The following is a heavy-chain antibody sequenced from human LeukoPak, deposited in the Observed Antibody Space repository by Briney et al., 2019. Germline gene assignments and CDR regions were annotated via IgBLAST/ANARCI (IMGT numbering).Heavy chain of an antibody. Sequence: GGSLRLSCAASGFTFDDYAMHWVRQVPGKGLEWASLISWDGGSTYYADSVKGRFTISRDNSKNSLYLQMNSLRAEDTALYYCAKDPTPYSGSDKYFQHWGQGTLVTVSS. CDR3: AKDPTPYSGSDKYFQH. V-gene: IGHV3-43D*03. D-gene: IGHD1-26*01. J-gene: IGHJ1*01. CDR1: GFTFDDYA. CDR2: ISWDGGST.